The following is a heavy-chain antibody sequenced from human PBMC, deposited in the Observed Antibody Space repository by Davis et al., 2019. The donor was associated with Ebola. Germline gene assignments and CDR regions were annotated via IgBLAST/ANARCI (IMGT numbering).Heavy chain of an antibody. Sequence: GESLKISCAASGFVFRSYVMSWVRRAPGKGLEWVSTHGTSGDTYYADSVKGRFTVSRDNSENMLYLQMSTLRAEDTAVYYCARHVNGDFWYFDLWGRGTRVTVSS. D-gene: IGHD4-17*01. V-gene: IGHV3-23*01. CDR3: ARHVNGDFWYFDL. J-gene: IGHJ2*01. CDR1: GFVFRSYV. CDR2: HGTSGDT.